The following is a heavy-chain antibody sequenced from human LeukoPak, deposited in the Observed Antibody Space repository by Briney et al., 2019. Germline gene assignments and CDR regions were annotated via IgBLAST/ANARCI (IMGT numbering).Heavy chain of an antibody. V-gene: IGHV1-69*13. Sequence: GASVKVSCKASGGTFSSYAISWVRQAPGQGLEWMGGIIPIFGTANYAQKFQGRVTITADESTSTAYMELSSLRSEDTAVYYCARSKYTRGYSYGLDAFDIWGQGTMVTVSS. CDR3: ARSKYTRGYSYGLDAFDI. CDR1: GGTFSSYA. CDR2: IIPIFGTA. J-gene: IGHJ3*02. D-gene: IGHD5-18*01.